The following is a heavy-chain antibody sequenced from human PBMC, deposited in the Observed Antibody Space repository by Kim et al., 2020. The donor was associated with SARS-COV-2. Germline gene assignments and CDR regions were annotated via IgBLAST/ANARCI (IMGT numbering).Heavy chain of an antibody. D-gene: IGHD3-3*01. CDR3: AREGRITIFGVVIPKDYYMDF. J-gene: IGHJ6*03. CDR1: GFTFSSYS. V-gene: IGHV3-21*01. Sequence: GGSLRLSCAASGFTFSSYSMNWVRQAPGKGLEWVSSISSSSSYIYYADSVKGRFTISRDNAKNSLYLQMNSLRAEDTAVYYCAREGRITIFGVVIPKDYYMDFWGKGTTVTVSS. CDR2: ISSSSSYI.